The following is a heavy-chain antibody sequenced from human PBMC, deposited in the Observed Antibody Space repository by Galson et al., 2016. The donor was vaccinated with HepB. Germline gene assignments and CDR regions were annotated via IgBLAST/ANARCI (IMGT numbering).Heavy chain of an antibody. CDR3: VRGSTTESSSGWYDRTRFDH. CDR1: GFTFRNFP. J-gene: IGHJ5*02. CDR2: ISSSGLST. V-gene: IGHV3-64*01. D-gene: IGHD6-19*01. Sequence: SLRLSCAASGFTFRNFPMHWVRQAPGKGLEYVSGISSSGLSTSYAHSVKGRFTISRDNSKNTLLLRVGSLRAEDIAIYYCVRGSTTESSSGWYDRTRFDHWGQGTLVTVSS.